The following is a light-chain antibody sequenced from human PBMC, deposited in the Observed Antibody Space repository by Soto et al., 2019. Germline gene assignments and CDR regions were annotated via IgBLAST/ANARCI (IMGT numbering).Light chain of an antibody. CDR3: CSYAGSNTFDV. CDR1: SSDVGGYNY. Sequence: QSALTQPRSVSGSPGQSVTISCTGTSSDVGGYNYVSWYQHHPGKAPKLMIFDVSKRPSGVPDRFSGSKSGNTASLTISGLQAEDEADYYCCSYAGSNTFDVFGTGNKLTVL. CDR2: DVS. V-gene: IGLV2-11*01. J-gene: IGLJ1*01.